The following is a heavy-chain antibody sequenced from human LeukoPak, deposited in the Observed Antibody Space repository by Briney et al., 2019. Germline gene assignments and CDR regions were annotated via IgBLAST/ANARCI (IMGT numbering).Heavy chain of an antibody. CDR2: ISGSGGST. J-gene: IGHJ4*02. CDR1: GFTFNSYA. CDR3: AKVNYYDSSGPTDY. Sequence: AGGSLRLSCAASGFTFNSYAMSWVRQAPGKGLEWVSAISGSGGSTYYADSVKGRFTISRDNSKNTLYLQMNSLRAEDTAVYYCAKVNYYDSSGPTDYWGQGTLVTVSS. V-gene: IGHV3-23*01. D-gene: IGHD3-22*01.